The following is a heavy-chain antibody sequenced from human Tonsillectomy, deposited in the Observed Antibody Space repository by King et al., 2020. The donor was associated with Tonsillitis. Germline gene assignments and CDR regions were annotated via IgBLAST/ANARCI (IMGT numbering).Heavy chain of an antibody. V-gene: IGHV3-9*01. CDR3: VKGGVVTDDAFDI. CDR1: GFTFDDYA. Sequence: VQLVESGGGLVQPGRSLRLSCAASGFTFDDYAMHWVRQAPGKGLEWVSGISWNSGHLYYADSVKGRFTISRDNAKNSLYLQMNSLRTEDTALYYCVKGGVVTDDAFDIWGQGTMVTVSS. CDR2: ISWNSGHL. D-gene: IGHD3-22*01. J-gene: IGHJ3*02.